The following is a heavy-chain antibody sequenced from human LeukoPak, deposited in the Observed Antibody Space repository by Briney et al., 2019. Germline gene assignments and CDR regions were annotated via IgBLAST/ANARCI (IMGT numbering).Heavy chain of an antibody. CDR1: GYSISSGYY. V-gene: IGHV4-38-2*02. J-gene: IGHJ4*02. CDR2: IYQSGST. CDR3: AREAIPYYYGSGSYYDY. D-gene: IGHD3-10*01. Sequence: SETLSLTCTVSGYSISSGYYWGWIRQPPGKGLEWIGSIYQSGSTYHNPSLKSRVTISVDTSKNQFSLRLYSMTAADTAVYYCAREAIPYYYGSGSYYDYWGQGALVTVSS.